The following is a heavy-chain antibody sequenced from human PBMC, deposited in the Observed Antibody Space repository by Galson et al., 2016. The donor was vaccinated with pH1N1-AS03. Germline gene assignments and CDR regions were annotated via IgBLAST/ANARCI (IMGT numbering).Heavy chain of an antibody. CDR3: ATAGNYFDIRRFDY. D-gene: IGHD3-9*01. J-gene: IGHJ4*02. V-gene: IGHV1-69*05. CDR2: VKGVFRTT. CDR1: GLTFSSYA. Sequence: SCKASGLTFSSYAISWVRQAPGQGLEWMGGVKGVFRTTNYAQKFQGRITITMDQSTGTAYMEVSSLRAEDTAVCYCATAGNYFDIRRFDYWGQGTPVTVFS.